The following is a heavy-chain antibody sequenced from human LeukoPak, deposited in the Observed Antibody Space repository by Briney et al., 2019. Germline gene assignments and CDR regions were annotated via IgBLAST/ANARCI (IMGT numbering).Heavy chain of an antibody. CDR1: GFTLTSYS. CDR2: ISNLGRAI. V-gene: IGHV3-48*04. CDR3: VRGGYTYGLDF. D-gene: IGHD5-18*01. J-gene: IGHJ4*02. Sequence: PGGSLRLSCAASGFTLTSYSMNWVRQAPGKGPEWIAYISNLGRAIYYGDSVKGRFTISRDTAENSVALHMTSLRTEDTAIYYCVRGGYTYGLDFWGQGTLVTVTS.